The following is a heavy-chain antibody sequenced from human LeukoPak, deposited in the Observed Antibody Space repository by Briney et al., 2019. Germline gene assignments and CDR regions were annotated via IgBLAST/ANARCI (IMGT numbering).Heavy chain of an antibody. D-gene: IGHD3-10*02. Sequence: SQTLSLTCTVSGGSISSGGYYWSWIRQHPGKGLEWIGYIYYSGSTYYNPSLKSRVTISVDTSKNQFSLKLSSVTAADTAVYYCAVSVRRVIKIDYWGQGTLVTVSS. CDR3: AVSVRRVIKIDY. J-gene: IGHJ4*02. CDR2: IYYSGST. CDR1: GGSISSGGYY. V-gene: IGHV4-31*03.